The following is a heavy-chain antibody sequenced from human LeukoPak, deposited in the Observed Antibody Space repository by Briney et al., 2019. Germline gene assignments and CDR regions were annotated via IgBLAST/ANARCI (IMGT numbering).Heavy chain of an antibody. J-gene: IGHJ4*02. V-gene: IGHV3-33*08. D-gene: IGHD3-10*01. CDR3: ARGSELDY. CDR2: IWYDGSNK. CDR1: GFTFSSDW. Sequence: GGSLRLSCAASGFTFSSDWMSWVRQAPGKGLEWVAVIWYDGSNKYYADSVKGRFTISRDNSKNTLYLQMNSLRAEDTAVYYCARGSELDYWGQGTLVTVSS.